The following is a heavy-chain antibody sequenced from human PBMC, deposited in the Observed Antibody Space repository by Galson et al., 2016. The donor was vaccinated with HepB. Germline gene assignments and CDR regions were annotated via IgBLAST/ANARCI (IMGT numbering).Heavy chain of an antibody. D-gene: IGHD4-17*01. CDR2: IKQDGSEK. CDR1: GFTFSSCW. V-gene: IGHV3-7*01. Sequence: LRLSCAASGFTFSSCWMTWVRQAPGKGLEWVANIKQDGSEKYYVDSVKGRFTISRDNAKNSLYLQMNSLRAEDTAVYYCAREGLSDYGDYKYYYYALDVWGQGATVTVSS. CDR3: AREGLSDYGDYKYYYYALDV. J-gene: IGHJ6*02.